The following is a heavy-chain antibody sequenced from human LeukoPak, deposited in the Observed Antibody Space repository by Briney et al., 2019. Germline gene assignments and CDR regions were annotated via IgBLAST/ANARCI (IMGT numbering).Heavy chain of an antibody. CDR1: GFTFSDYY. Sequence: GGSLRLSCAASGFTFSDYYMSWIRQAPGKGLEWVSYISSSSSTTYYADSVKGRFTISRDNSKNTLYLQMNSLRAEDTAVYYCAKDLDRIQLWSGPFDYWGQGTLVTVSS. J-gene: IGHJ4*02. D-gene: IGHD5-18*01. CDR2: ISSSSSTT. CDR3: AKDLDRIQLWSGPFDY. V-gene: IGHV3-11*01.